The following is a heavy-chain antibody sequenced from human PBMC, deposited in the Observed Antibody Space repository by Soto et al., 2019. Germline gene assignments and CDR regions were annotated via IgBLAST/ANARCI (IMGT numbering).Heavy chain of an antibody. Sequence: GGSLRLSCAASGFTFSSYAMSWVRQAPGKGLEWVSAISGSGGSTYYADSVKGRFTISRDNSKNTLYLQMNSLRAEDTAVYYCAKDITSYYYYYYMDVWGKGTTVTVSS. CDR1: GFTFSSYA. CDR3: AKDITSYYYYYYMDV. D-gene: IGHD1-20*01. CDR2: ISGSGGST. J-gene: IGHJ6*03. V-gene: IGHV3-23*01.